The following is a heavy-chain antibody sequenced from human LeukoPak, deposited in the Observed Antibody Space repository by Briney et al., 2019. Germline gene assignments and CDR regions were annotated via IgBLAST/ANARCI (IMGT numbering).Heavy chain of an antibody. V-gene: IGHV3-30-3*01. D-gene: IGHD3-9*01. CDR1: GFTFSSYA. CDR2: ISYDGSNK. J-gene: IGHJ6*02. Sequence: GGSLRLSCAASGFTFSSYAMHWVRQAPGKGLEWVAVISYDGSNKYYADSVKGRFTISRDNSKNTLYLQMNSLRAEDTAVYYCARGGSRYYDILTDYRDYYYYGIDVWGQGTTVTVSS. CDR3: ARGGSRYYDILTDYRDYYYYGIDV.